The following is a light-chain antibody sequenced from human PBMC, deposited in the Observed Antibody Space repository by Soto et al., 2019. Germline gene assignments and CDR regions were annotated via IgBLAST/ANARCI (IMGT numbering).Light chain of an antibody. CDR2: GAS. J-gene: IGKJ3*01. CDR3: QRYCSSRFT. CDR1: QSISSSY. V-gene: IGKV3-20*01. Sequence: EIVLTQSPGTLSLSPGERATLSCRASQSISSSYLAWYQQKPGQAPRLLVYGASSRATGIPDRFSGSGSVTDFTLAISRLEPEDFAVSYCQRYCSSRFTFGTGTKVYIK.